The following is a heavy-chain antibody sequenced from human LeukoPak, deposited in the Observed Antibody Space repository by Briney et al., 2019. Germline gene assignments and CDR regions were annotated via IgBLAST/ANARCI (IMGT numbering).Heavy chain of an antibody. CDR3: ARGGPSGWYIISNAYPFDY. J-gene: IGHJ4*02. CDR2: IGTAGDT. D-gene: IGHD6-19*01. Sequence: GGSLRLSCAASGFTFSSYDMHWVRQATGKGLEWVSAIGTAGDTYYPGSVKGRFTISRENAKNSLYLQMNSLRAEDTAVYYCARGGPSGWYIISNAYPFDYWGQGTLVTVSS. CDR1: GFTFSSYD. V-gene: IGHV3-13*01.